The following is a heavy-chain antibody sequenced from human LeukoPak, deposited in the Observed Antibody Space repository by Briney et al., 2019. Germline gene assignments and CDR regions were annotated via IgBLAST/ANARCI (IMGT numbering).Heavy chain of an antibody. CDR3: AREFLGFHP. CDR1: GFTVSDYY. D-gene: IGHD2/OR15-2a*01. Sequence: GGSLRLSCAASGFTVSDYYMNWVRQAPGKGLEWVSVIYRGGFTYYADSVRGRFSISRDNSKNTLYLQMNSLRAEDTALYYCAREFLGFHPWGQGTLVTASS. CDR2: IYRGGFT. J-gene: IGHJ5*02. V-gene: IGHV3-53*01.